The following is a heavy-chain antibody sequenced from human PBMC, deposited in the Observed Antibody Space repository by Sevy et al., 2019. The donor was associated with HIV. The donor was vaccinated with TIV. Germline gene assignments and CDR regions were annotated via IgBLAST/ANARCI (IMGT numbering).Heavy chain of an antibody. CDR2: INQDGSEK. V-gene: IGHV3-7*01. CDR1: GFTFSNYW. J-gene: IGHJ4*02. Sequence: GGSLRLSCAASGFTFSNYWMSWVRQAPGKGLECVANINQDGSEKYYLDAVKGRFIVSRDNAKNSLYLQMTSLRAVDSAVYCCASAQITGSKPVYFDSWGQGTLVTVSS. D-gene: IGHD1-7*01. CDR3: ASAQITGSKPVYFDS.